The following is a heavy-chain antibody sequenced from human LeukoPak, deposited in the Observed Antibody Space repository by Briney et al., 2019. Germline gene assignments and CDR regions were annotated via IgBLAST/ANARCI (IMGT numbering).Heavy chain of an antibody. Sequence: SETLSLTCTVSGGSVSSGSYYWSWIRQPPGKGLEWIGYIYYSGSTYYNPSLKSRVTISVDTSKNQFSLKLSSVTAADTAVYYCARDRAHKSNWFDPWGQGTLVTVSS. CDR3: ARDRAHKSNWFDP. V-gene: IGHV4-31*03. CDR2: IYYSGST. D-gene: IGHD4/OR15-4a*01. CDR1: GGSVSSGSYY. J-gene: IGHJ5*02.